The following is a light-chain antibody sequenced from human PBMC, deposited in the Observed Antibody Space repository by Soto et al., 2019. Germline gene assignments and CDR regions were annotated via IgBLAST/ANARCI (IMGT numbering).Light chain of an antibody. CDR1: HSISNY. Sequence: DIHLTQSPSSLSASVGDRVTITCRASHSISNYVNWYQFRPGKAPNLLIYGASSLQSGVPSRFRGSGSGTDFTLTIISLQPEDFATYFCQQTYNTPWTFGQGTKVDIK. V-gene: IGKV1-39*01. J-gene: IGKJ1*01. CDR3: QQTYNTPWT. CDR2: GAS.